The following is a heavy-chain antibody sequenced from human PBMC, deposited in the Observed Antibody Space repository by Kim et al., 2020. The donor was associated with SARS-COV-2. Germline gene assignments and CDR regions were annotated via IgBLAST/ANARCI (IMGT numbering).Heavy chain of an antibody. J-gene: IGHJ4*02. CDR1: GFTFSNAW. V-gene: IGHV3-15*01. CDR3: TTAWELPHSVDY. D-gene: IGHD1-26*01. CDR2: IKSKTDGGSS. Sequence: GGSLRLSCAASGFTFSNAWMSWVRQAPGKGLEWVGRIKSKTDGGSSDYAAHVKGRFTLSSDDSTNTLYLHMNSLKTEDTDVYSCTTAWELPHSVDYWGQG.